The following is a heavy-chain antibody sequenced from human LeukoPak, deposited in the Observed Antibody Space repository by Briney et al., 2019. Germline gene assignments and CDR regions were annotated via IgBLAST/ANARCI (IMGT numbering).Heavy chain of an antibody. CDR1: GFTFSNYW. V-gene: IGHV3-7*01. J-gene: IGHJ4*02. Sequence: GGSLRLSCAASGFTFSNYWMSWVRQAPGKGLEWVANVNQDGSAKYSVDSVKGQFTISRDNAKNSLYLQMNSLRAEDTAVFYCARGVPTGIDYFDYWGQGTLVTVSS. CDR3: ARGVPTGIDYFDY. CDR2: VNQDGSAK. D-gene: IGHD1-1*01.